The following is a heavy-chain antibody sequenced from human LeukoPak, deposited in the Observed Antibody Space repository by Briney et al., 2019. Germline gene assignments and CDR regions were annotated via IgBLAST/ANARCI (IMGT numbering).Heavy chain of an antibody. J-gene: IGHJ4*02. V-gene: IGHV1-69*05. D-gene: IGHD3-22*01. CDR3: AKDPTMIVVVIPDY. Sequence: ASVKVSCKASGGTFSSYAISWVRQAPGQGLEWMGGITPIFGTANYAQKFQGRVTITTDESTSTAYMELSSLRSEDTAVYYCAKDPTMIVVVIPDYWGQGTLVTVSP. CDR1: GGTFSSYA. CDR2: ITPIFGTA.